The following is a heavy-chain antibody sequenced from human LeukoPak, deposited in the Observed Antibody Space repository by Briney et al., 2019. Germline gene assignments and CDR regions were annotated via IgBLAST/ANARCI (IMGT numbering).Heavy chain of an antibody. V-gene: IGHV3-23*01. CDR1: GFTFTSYA. J-gene: IGHJ5*02. CDR2: IGAGGVAT. Sequence: RPGGSLRLSCAASGFTFTSYAMSWVRQAPGKGLEWVSSIGAGGVATYYADSVKGRFTISRDNSKNTLYLQMDSLRVEDTAVYYCARPQGDYYGSNWFDPWGQGTLVTVSS. CDR3: ARPQGDYYGSNWFDP. D-gene: IGHD3-10*01.